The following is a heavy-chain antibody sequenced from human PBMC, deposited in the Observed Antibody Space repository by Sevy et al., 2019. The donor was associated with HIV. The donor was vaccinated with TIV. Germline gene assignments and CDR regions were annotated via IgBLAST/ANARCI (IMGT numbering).Heavy chain of an antibody. Sequence: GGSLRLSCAASGFTFSSYSMNWVRQAPGKGLEWVSYISSSSSTIYYADSVKGRFTISRDNAKNSLYLQMNSLRDEDTAGYYCARGIEDYDFWSGYYKPLAFDIWGQGTMVTVSS. V-gene: IGHV3-48*02. J-gene: IGHJ3*02. D-gene: IGHD3-3*01. CDR3: ARGIEDYDFWSGYYKPLAFDI. CDR1: GFTFSSYS. CDR2: ISSSSSTI.